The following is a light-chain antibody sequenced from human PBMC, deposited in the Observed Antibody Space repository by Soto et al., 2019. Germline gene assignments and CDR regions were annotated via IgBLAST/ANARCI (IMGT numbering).Light chain of an antibody. CDR3: NSYTTSSSLYV. CDR2: DVS. Sequence: QSALTQPASVSGSPGQPITISCTGTSSDIGGYDYVSWYQQYPGKAPKLMIYDVSNRPSGVSDRFSGSKSANTASLTIPGLQAEDEADYYCNSYTTSSSLYVFGTGTKVTVL. V-gene: IGLV2-14*01. J-gene: IGLJ1*01. CDR1: SSDIGGYDY.